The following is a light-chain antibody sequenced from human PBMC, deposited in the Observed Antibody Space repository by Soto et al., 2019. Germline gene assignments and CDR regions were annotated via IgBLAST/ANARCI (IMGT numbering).Light chain of an antibody. CDR2: EGS. J-gene: IGLJ1*01. CDR1: SSDVGSYNL. CDR3: CSYAGSRTYV. Sequence: QSVLTQPASVSGSPGQSITISCTGTSSDVGSYNLVSWYQQYPGKAPKLMIYEGSKRPSGVSNRFSGSKSGNTASLTISGLQAEDEADYYCCSYAGSRTYVFGTGTKLTVL. V-gene: IGLV2-23*01.